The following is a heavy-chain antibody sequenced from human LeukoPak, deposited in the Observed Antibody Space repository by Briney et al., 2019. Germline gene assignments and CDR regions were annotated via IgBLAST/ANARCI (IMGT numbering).Heavy chain of an antibody. Sequence: ASVKVSCKASGGTFSSYAISWVRQAPGQGLEWMGRIIPILGIANYAQKFRGRVTITADKSTSTAYMELSSLRSEDTAVYYCARDPAAAWTSDYWGQGTLVTVSS. J-gene: IGHJ4*02. D-gene: IGHD6-13*01. CDR2: IIPILGIA. CDR3: ARDPAAAWTSDY. V-gene: IGHV1-69*04. CDR1: GGTFSSYA.